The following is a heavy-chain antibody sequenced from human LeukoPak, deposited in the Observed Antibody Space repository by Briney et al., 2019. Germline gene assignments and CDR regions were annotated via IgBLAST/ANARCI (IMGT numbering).Heavy chain of an antibody. CDR1: EFTVSSNY. CDR3: ARGPTGGDGYFDY. CDR2: IYSGGST. Sequence: GGSLRLSCAASEFTVSSNYMSWVRQAPGKGLEWVSVIYSGGSTYYADSVKGRFSISRDNSKNTLYLQMNSLRAEDTAVDYCARGPTGGDGYFDYWGQGTLVTVSS. V-gene: IGHV3-66*01. D-gene: IGHD3-16*01. J-gene: IGHJ4*02.